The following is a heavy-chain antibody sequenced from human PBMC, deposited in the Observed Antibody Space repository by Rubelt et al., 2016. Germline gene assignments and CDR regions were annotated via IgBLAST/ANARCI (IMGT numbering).Heavy chain of an antibody. CDR2: ISAYNGNT. CDR3: ARYRCGYYFDY. CDR1: GYTFTSYA. Sequence: QVQLVQSGSELKKPGASVKVSCKASGYTFTSYAMNWVRQAHGQGLEWMGWISAYNGNTNYAQNFHSKFTMTTDTSTSTAYMELRSLRSDDTAVYYCARYRCGYYFDYWGQGTLVTVSS. D-gene: IGHD2-21*01. V-gene: IGHV1-18*01. J-gene: IGHJ4*02.